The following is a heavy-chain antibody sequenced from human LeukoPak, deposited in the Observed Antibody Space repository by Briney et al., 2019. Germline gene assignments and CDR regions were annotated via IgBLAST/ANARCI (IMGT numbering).Heavy chain of an antibody. CDR2: IYYSGST. Sequence: KTSETLSLTCTVSGGSISSSSYYWGWIRQPPGKGLEWIGSIYYSGSTYNNPSLKSRVTISVDTSKNQFSLKLSSVTAADTAVYYCARGAYCSGGSCYSVVVWDYMDVWGKGTTVTVSS. CDR1: GGSISSSSYY. V-gene: IGHV4-39*07. J-gene: IGHJ6*03. CDR3: ARGAYCSGGSCYSVVVWDYMDV. D-gene: IGHD2-15*01.